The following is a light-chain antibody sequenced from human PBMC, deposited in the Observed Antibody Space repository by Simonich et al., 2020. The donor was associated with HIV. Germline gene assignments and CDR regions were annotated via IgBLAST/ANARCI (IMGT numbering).Light chain of an antibody. J-gene: IGKJ1*01. Sequence: EIVMPQSQATLSVSPGERATLSCRASQSVSSNLAWYQQKPGQAPRLLMYGASTRATGIPARFSGSGSATEFTLTISSMQSEDFAVYYCQQYNKWPPWTFGQGTKVEIK. CDR2: GAS. CDR1: QSVSSN. V-gene: IGKV3-15*01. CDR3: QQYNKWPPWT.